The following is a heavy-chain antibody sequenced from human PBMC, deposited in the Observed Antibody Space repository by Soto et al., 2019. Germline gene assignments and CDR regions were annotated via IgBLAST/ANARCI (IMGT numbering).Heavy chain of an antibody. CDR1: AFTFSSYW. Sequence: DVRLVESGGGLVRPGGSLRLSCATSAFTFSSYWMHWFCQAPGKGLEWVSLINPDGSLTRNADSVEGRFTISRDNAKNTLYQQMNSLRAEDTAVYHCARVIWSGYCSATVCRDAFDNWGQGTMVTVSS. CDR2: INPDGSLT. V-gene: IGHV3-74*01. D-gene: IGHD2-15*01. CDR3: ARVIWSGYCSATVCRDAFDN. J-gene: IGHJ3*02.